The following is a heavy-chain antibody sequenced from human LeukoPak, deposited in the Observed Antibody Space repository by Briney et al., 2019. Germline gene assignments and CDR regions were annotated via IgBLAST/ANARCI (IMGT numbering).Heavy chain of an antibody. CDR3: ARLDIAAAGTAAFDI. Sequence: GGSLRLSCAASGFTFSSYGMHWVRQAPGKGLEWVSSISSSSSYIYYADSVKGRFTISRDNAKNSLYLQMNSLRAEDTAVYYCARLDIAAAGTAAFDIWGQGTMVTVSS. V-gene: IGHV3-21*01. CDR1: GFTFSSYG. CDR2: ISSSSSYI. D-gene: IGHD6-13*01. J-gene: IGHJ3*02.